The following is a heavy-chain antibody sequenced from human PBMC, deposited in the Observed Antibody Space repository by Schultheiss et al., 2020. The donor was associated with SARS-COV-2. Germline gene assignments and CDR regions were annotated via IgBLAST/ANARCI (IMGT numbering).Heavy chain of an antibody. J-gene: IGHJ4*02. CDR3: ARDLAIAVAVMDY. V-gene: IGHV3-7*03. CDR2: IKQDGSEK. Sequence: GESLKISCAASGFTFSSYWMSWVRQAPGKGLEWVANIKQDGSEKYYVDSVKGRFTISRDNAKNSLYLQMNSLRAEDTAVYYCARDLAIAVAVMDYWGQGTLVTVSS. CDR1: GFTFSSYW. D-gene: IGHD6-19*01.